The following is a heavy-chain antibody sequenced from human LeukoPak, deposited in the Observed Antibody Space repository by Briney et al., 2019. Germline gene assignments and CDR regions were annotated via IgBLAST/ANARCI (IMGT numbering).Heavy chain of an antibody. Sequence: SETLSLTCSVSGFSSSNNYWSRIRQSPGKGLEWIGYIHYRGYTYYNPYLESRVTISVDTSQNRFSLKLISVTAADTAIYYCARDVEGATIGHYFDFWGQGILVTVSS. CDR3: ARDVEGATIGHYFDF. CDR2: IHYRGYT. D-gene: IGHD5-12*01. J-gene: IGHJ4*02. CDR1: GFSSSNNY. V-gene: IGHV4-59*01.